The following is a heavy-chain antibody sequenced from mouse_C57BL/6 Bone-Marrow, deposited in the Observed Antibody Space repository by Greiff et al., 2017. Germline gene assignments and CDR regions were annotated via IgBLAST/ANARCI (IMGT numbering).Heavy chain of an antibody. CDR1: GFTFSSYA. CDR2: ISDGGSYT. D-gene: IGHD4-1*02. CDR3: ARALQLDY. Sequence: EVMLVESGGGLVKPGGSLKLSCAASGFTFSSYAMSWVRQTPEKRLEWVATISDGGSYTYYPDNVKGRFTISRDNAKNNLYLQMSHLKSEDTAMYYCARALQLDYWGQGTTLTVSS. J-gene: IGHJ2*01. V-gene: IGHV5-4*03.